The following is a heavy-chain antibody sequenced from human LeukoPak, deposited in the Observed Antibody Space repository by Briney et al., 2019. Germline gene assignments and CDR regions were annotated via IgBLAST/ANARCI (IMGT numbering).Heavy chain of an antibody. J-gene: IGHJ3*02. CDR1: GRSIGSSSYY. V-gene: IGHV4-39*01. CDR2: ISYSAST. CDR3: VRWKYDGSGQRAFDI. D-gene: IGHD3-22*01. Sequence: SETLSLTRTVSGRSIGSSSYYWGWIRQPPGKGLEWIGSISYSASTSYNPSLKSPVTMSVDPSKNQFSLKLSSVSAADTAVYYCVRWKYDGSGQRAFDIWGQGTMVTVSS.